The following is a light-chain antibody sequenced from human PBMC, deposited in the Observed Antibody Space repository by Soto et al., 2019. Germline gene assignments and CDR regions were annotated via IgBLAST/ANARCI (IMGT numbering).Light chain of an antibody. CDR2: EVS. V-gene: IGLV2-14*01. CDR3: SSYTSRSTLDYV. J-gene: IGLJ1*01. CDR1: SSDVCGYNY. Sequence: HSVLTQPASVSGSPGQSITISCTGTSSDVCGYNYVSWYQQHPGKAPKLMIYEVSNRPSGVSNRFSGSKSGNTASLTISGLQAEDEADYYCSSYTSRSTLDYVFGSGTKVTVL.